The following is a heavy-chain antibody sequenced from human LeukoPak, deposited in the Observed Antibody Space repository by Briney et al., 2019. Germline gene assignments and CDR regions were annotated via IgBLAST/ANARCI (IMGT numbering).Heavy chain of an antibody. Sequence: GGSLRLSCAASGFTFSSYGMHWVRQAPGKGLEWVAVIWYDGSNKYYADSVKGRFTISRDNSKNTLYLQMNSLRAEDTVVYYCARVKAVGAVSPFDYWGQGTLVTVSS. CDR2: IWYDGSNK. CDR1: GFTFSSYG. CDR3: ARVKAVGAVSPFDY. D-gene: IGHD1-26*01. J-gene: IGHJ4*02. V-gene: IGHV3-33*01.